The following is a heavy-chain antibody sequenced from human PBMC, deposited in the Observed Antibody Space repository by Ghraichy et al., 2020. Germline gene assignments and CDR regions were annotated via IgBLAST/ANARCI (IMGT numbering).Heavy chain of an antibody. V-gene: IGHV3-7*03. CDR3: ARDGSSSSGLDY. J-gene: IGHJ4*02. CDR2: IKQDGSTK. D-gene: IGHD6-6*01. CDR1: GFSLGTYW. Sequence: GESLNISCVASGFSLGTYWMSWVRQAPGKGLEWVANIKQDGSTKSYVDSVKGRFTISRDNAKNSLYLQMNSLRAEDTAVYYCARDGSSSSGLDYWGQGTLVTVSS.